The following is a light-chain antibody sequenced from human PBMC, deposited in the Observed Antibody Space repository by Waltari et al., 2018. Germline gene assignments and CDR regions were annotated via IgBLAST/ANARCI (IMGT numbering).Light chain of an antibody. CDR3: QQYGSSPPWT. J-gene: IGKJ1*01. CDR1: QSVNSNY. CDR2: DAS. Sequence: EIVLTQSPATLSLSPGERATLSCGASQSVNSNYLAWYQQKPGLAPRLLIHDASSRATGIPDRFTGSGSGTDFTLTISRLEPEDFAVYYCQQYGSSPPWTFGQGTKVEIK. V-gene: IGKV3D-20*01.